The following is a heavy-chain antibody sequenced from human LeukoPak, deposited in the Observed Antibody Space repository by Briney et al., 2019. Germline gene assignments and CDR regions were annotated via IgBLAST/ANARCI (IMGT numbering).Heavy chain of an antibody. Sequence: GGSLRLSCAASGFTFSRSAMSWVRQAPGKGLEWVSGITGSGGFTYYADSVKGRFTISRDNSKNTLSLQMNSLRAEDTAEYYCARHYGIVGATIDYWGQGTLVTVSS. V-gene: IGHV3-23*01. CDR3: ARHYGIVGATIDY. D-gene: IGHD1-26*01. J-gene: IGHJ4*02. CDR2: ITGSGGFT. CDR1: GFTFSRSA.